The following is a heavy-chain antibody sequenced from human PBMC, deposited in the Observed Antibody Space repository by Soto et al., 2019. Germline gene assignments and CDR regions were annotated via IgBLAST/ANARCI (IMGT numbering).Heavy chain of an antibody. CDR2: INPNSGGT. CDR3: ARDGEQLVPNTYWFDP. V-gene: IGHV1-2*04. D-gene: IGHD6-6*01. J-gene: IGHJ5*02. CDR1: GYTFTGYY. Sequence: GASVKVSCKASGYTFTGYYMHWVRQAPGQGLEWMGWINPNSGGTNYAQKFQGWVTMTRDTSISTAYMELSRLRSDDTAVYYCARDGEQLVPNTYWFDPWGQGTLVTVSS.